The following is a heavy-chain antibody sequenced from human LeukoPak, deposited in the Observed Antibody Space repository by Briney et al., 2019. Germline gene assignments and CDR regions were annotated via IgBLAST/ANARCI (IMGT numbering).Heavy chain of an antibody. CDR1: GGSFSGYY. CDR2: INHSRST. CDR3: ARGIRYSYGPFDY. Sequence: SETLSLTCAVYGGSFSGYYWSWIRQPPGKGLEWIGEINHSRSTNYNPSLKSRVTISVDTSKNQFSLKLSSVTAADTAVYYCARGIRYSYGPFDYWGQGTLVTVSS. J-gene: IGHJ4*02. V-gene: IGHV4-34*01. D-gene: IGHD5-18*01.